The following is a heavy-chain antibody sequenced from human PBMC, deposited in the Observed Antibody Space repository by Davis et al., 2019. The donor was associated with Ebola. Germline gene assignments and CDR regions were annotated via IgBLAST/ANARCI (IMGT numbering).Heavy chain of an antibody. CDR3: ARDLDFYSNSGYYFY. V-gene: IGHV3-21*01. CDR1: GFTFSSYA. D-gene: IGHD3-22*01. Sequence: PGGSLRLSCAASGFTFSSYAMSWVRQAPGKGLEWVSSISSSSSYIYYADSVKGRFTISRDNAKNSLYLQMNSLRAEDTAVYYCARDLDFYSNSGYYFYWGQGSLVTVSS. CDR2: ISSSSSYI. J-gene: IGHJ4*02.